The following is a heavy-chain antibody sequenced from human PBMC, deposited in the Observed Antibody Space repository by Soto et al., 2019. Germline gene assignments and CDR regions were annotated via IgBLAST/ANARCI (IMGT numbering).Heavy chain of an antibody. CDR2: ISGSGGST. CDR3: AKYKRTDDYILGSYRYTEASPGY. D-gene: IGHD3-16*02. CDR1: GFTFSSYA. J-gene: IGHJ4*02. Sequence: EVQLLESGGGLVQPGGSLRLSCAASGFTFSSYAMSWVRQAPGKGLEWVSAISGSGGSTYYADSVKGRFTISRDNSKNTLYLQMNSLRAEDTAVYYCAKYKRTDDYILGSYRYTEASPGYGGQGTLVTVSS. V-gene: IGHV3-23*01.